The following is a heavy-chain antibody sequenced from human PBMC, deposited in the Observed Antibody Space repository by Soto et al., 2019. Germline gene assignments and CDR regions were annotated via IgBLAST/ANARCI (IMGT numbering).Heavy chain of an antibody. V-gene: IGHV3-23*01. CDR1: GFTFSSYS. D-gene: IGHD3-10*01. Sequence: GGSLRLSCAAAGFTFSSYSMSWVRQAPGKGLEWVSGFRTSGDGGTTYYADSVKGRFTFSRDNSKNMLFLQMNSLRAEDTAIYYCAKKVNSGPGSQYFDYWGQGTLVTVSS. CDR3: AKKVNSGPGSQYFDY. CDR2: FRTSGDGGTT. J-gene: IGHJ4*02.